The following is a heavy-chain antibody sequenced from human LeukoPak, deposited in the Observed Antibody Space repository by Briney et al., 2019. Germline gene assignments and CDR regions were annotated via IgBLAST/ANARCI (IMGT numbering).Heavy chain of an antibody. J-gene: IGHJ4*02. CDR3: ARGYSSNWYLDT. D-gene: IGHD6-13*01. CDR2: FCYSGSA. Sequence: SETLSLTCTVSGGSISGYCWSWIRQSPGSQLEWIGYFCYSGSANSSPNYNPSLKSRVAMSVDTSKNHFSLNLSSVIAADTAMYYCARGYSSNWYLDTWGQGTLVTVSS. CDR1: GGSISGYC. V-gene: IGHV4-59*01.